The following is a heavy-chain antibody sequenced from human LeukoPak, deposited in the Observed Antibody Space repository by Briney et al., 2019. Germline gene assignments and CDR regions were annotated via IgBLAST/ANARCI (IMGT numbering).Heavy chain of an antibody. CDR2: IYRSGNT. CDR1: GGSISSCGYS. J-gene: IGHJ3*02. Sequence: SQTLSLTCVVSGGSISSCGYSWICIPQPPGKGLEWIVYIYRSGNTSSNPSLKSQAPISVDTANNQFSLKLSSVTAADTAVYYCARVRGAPNDAFDIWGPGTVVTVSS. V-gene: IGHV4-30-2*01. CDR3: ARVRGAPNDAFDI. D-gene: IGHD1-26*01.